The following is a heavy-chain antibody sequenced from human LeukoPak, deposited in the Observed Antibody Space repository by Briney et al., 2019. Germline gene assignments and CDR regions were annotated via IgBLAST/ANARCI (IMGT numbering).Heavy chain of an antibody. CDR3: AREYCSSTSCSWFDP. CDR2: INPNSGGT. Sequence: ASVNVSCKASGYTFTVYYMHWVRQAPGQGLEWMGWINPNSGGTNYAQKFQGRVTMTRDTSISTAYMELSRLRSDDTAVYYCAREYCSSTSCSWFDPWGQGTLVTVSS. D-gene: IGHD2-2*01. J-gene: IGHJ5*02. CDR1: GYTFTVYY. V-gene: IGHV1-2*02.